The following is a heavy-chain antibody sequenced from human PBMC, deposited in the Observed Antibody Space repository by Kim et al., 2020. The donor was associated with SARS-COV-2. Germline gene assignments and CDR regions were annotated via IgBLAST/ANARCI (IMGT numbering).Heavy chain of an antibody. J-gene: IGHJ6*02. CDR1: GGSISSYY. V-gene: IGHV4-59*13. CDR3: ARDYVEMATMADYYYYGMDV. CDR2: IYYSGGT. D-gene: IGHD5-12*01. Sequence: SETLSLTCTVSGGSISSYYWSWIRQPPGKGLEWIGYIYYSGGTNYNPSLKSRVTISVDTSKNQFSLKLSSVTAADTAVYYCARDYVEMATMADYYYYGMDVWGQGTTVTVSS.